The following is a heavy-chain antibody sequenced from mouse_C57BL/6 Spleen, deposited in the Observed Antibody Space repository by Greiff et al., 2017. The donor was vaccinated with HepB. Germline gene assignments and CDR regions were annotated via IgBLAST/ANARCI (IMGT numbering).Heavy chain of an antibody. V-gene: IGHV1-42*01. Sequence: EVQLVESGPELVKPGASVKISCKASGYSFTGYYMNWVKQSPEKSLEWIGEINPSTGGTTYNQKFKAKATLTVDKSSSTAYMQLKSLTSEDSAVYYCARRDYYGSSLDYWGQGTTLTVSS. D-gene: IGHD1-1*01. J-gene: IGHJ2*01. CDR2: INPSTGGT. CDR3: ARRDYYGSSLDY. CDR1: GYSFTGYY.